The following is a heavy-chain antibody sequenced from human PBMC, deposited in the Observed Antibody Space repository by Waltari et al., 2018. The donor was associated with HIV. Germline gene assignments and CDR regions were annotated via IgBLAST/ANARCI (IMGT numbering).Heavy chain of an antibody. J-gene: IGHJ4*02. V-gene: IGHV4-34*01. D-gene: IGHD2-2*01. CDR1: GGSFSGYY. CDR3: ARDPRAMPVY. CDR2: INHSGST. Sequence: QVQLQQWGAGLLKPSETLSLTCAVYGGSFSGYYWSWIRQPPGKGLEWIGEINHSGSTFHNPSLKSRVTMSVDTSKNQFSLKLSSVTAADTAVYYCARDPRAMPVYWGQGTLVTVSS.